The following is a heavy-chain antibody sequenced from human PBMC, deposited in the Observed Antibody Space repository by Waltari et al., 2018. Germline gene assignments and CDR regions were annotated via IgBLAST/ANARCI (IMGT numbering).Heavy chain of an antibody. CDR3: ARDREVTKWSLIPDERRAFDI. V-gene: IGHV3-21*01. CDR1: GFTFSSYT. J-gene: IGHJ3*02. Sequence: VQLVESGGGLVKPGGSLRLSCAASGFTFSSYTINWVRRAPGKGLEWVSSISSSSRNIYYADSVKGRFTISRDNAKRSLYLQINSLRAEDTAVYYCARDREVTKWSLIPDERRAFDIWGQGTMVTVSS. CDR2: ISSSSRNI. D-gene: IGHD2-15*01.